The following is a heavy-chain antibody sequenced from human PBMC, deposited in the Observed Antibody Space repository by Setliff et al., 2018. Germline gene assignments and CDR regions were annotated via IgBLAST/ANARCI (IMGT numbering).Heavy chain of an antibody. CDR1: GGTFSSYG. V-gene: IGHV1-69*05. CDR2: TIPIFGTT. Sequence: ASVKVSCKASGGTFSSYGISWVRQAPGQGLEWMGGTIPIFGTTDYAQKFQGRVTIITDESTSTAFMQLSSLRSEDTAVYYCVREGVDSRSSTDYRYYMDVWGKGTTVTGSS. J-gene: IGHJ6*03. D-gene: IGHD3-22*01. CDR3: VREGVDSRSSTDYRYYMDV.